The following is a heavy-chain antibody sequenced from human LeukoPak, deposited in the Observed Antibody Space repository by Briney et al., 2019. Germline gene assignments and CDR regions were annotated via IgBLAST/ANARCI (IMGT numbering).Heavy chain of an antibody. CDR1: GGSISSRSYY. J-gene: IGHJ3*02. Sequence: SETLALTCTVSGGSISSRSYYWGWIRQPPGKGLEWIGSMYYSGSTYYNPSFKSRVTILVDTSKNQFSLKLSSVTAADTAVYYCARDYNRGDAFDIWGQGTMVTVSS. V-gene: IGHV4-39*07. CDR3: ARDYNRGDAFDI. CDR2: MYYSGST. D-gene: IGHD1-1*01.